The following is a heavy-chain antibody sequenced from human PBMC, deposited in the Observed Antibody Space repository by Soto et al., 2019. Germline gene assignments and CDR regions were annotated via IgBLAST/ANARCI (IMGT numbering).Heavy chain of an antibody. D-gene: IGHD3-3*01. V-gene: IGHV3-23*01. CDR3: AKDATRFLGQDSFDY. Sequence: PGGSLRLSXAASGFTFSSYAMSWVRQAPGKGLEWVSAISGSGGSTYYADSVKGRFTISRDNSKNTLYLQMNSLRAEDTAVYYCAKDATRFLGQDSFDYWGQGTLVTVSS. CDR1: GFTFSSYA. J-gene: IGHJ4*02. CDR2: ISGSGGST.